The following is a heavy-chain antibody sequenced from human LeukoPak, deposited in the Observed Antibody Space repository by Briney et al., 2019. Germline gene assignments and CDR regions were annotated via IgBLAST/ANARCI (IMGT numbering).Heavy chain of an antibody. Sequence: SETLSLTCAAYGGSFSGYYWSWIRQPPGKGLEWIGEINHSGSTNYNPSLKSRVTISVDTSKNQFSLKLSSVTAADTAVYYCARATVLDYWGQGTLVTVSS. D-gene: IGHD3-10*01. CDR3: ARATVLDY. CDR2: INHSGST. V-gene: IGHV4-34*01. J-gene: IGHJ4*02. CDR1: GGSFSGYY.